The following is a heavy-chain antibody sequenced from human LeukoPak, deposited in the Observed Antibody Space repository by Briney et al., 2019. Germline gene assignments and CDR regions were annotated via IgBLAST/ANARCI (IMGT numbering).Heavy chain of an antibody. CDR1: GYSFNTYW. CDR3: ARLKGWLRLAPIYYYYYYMDV. D-gene: IGHD5-12*01. CDR2: IYPGDSDT. J-gene: IGHJ6*03. V-gene: IGHV5-51*01. Sequence: GESLKISCKGSGYSFNTYWIGWVRQMPGKGLEWMGIIYPGDSDTRYSPSFQGQVTISADKSISTAYLQWSSLKASDTAMYYCARLKGWLRLAPIYYYYYYMDVWGKGTTDTVSS.